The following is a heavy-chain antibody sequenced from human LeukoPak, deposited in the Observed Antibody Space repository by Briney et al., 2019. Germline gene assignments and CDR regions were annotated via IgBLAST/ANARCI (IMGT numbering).Heavy chain of an antibody. CDR2: ISSSGSTI. CDR1: GFTSSSYE. V-gene: IGHV3-48*03. CDR3: ARDSWFTMVRGVGSENAFDI. J-gene: IGHJ3*02. D-gene: IGHD3-10*01. Sequence: PGGSLRLSCAASGFTSSSYEMNWVRQAPGKGLEGVSYISSSGSTIYYADSVKGRFTISRDNAKNSLYLQMNSLRAEDTAVYYCARDSWFTMVRGVGSENAFDIWGQGTMVTVSS.